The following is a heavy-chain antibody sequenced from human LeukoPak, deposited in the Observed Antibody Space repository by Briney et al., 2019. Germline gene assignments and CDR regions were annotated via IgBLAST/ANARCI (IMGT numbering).Heavy chain of an antibody. J-gene: IGHJ4*02. CDR1: GYTFTSYG. CDR3: ARAPYGDLDY. D-gene: IGHD4-17*01. Sequence: GASVKVSCRASGYTFTSYGISWVRQAPGQGLEWMGWISVYNGNTNYAQKFQGRVTMITDTSTSTAYMELRSLRSDDTAVSYCARAPYGDLDYWGQGTLVTVSS. V-gene: IGHV1-18*01. CDR2: ISVYNGNT.